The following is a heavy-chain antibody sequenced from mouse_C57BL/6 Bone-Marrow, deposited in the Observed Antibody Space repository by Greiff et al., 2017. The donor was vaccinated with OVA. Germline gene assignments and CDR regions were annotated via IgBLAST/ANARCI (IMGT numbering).Heavy chain of an antibody. Sequence: LQESGAELVRPGTSVKVSCKASGYAFTNYLIEWVKQRPGQGLEWIGVINPGSGGTNYNEKFKGKATLTADKSSSTAYMQLSSLTSEDSAVYFCARDDYYLDYWGQGTTLTVSS. V-gene: IGHV1-54*01. D-gene: IGHD2-4*01. CDR2: INPGSGGT. CDR3: ARDDYYLDY. CDR1: GYAFTNYL. J-gene: IGHJ2*01.